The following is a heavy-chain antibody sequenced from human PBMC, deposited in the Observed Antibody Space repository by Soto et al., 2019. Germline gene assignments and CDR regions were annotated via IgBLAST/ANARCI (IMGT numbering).Heavy chain of an antibody. Sequence: GGSLRLSCTASGFTFGDYAMSWFRQAPGKGLEWVGFIRSKAYGGTTEYAASVKGRFTISRDDSKSIAYLQMNSLKTEDTAVYYCTRAMRTGTSNRGFDYWGQGTLVTVSS. D-gene: IGHD1-1*01. V-gene: IGHV3-49*03. CDR3: TRAMRTGTSNRGFDY. CDR1: GFTFGDYA. CDR2: IRSKAYGGTT. J-gene: IGHJ4*02.